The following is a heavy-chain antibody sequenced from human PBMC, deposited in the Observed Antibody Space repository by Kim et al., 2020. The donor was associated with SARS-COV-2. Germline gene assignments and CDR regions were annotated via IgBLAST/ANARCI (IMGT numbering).Heavy chain of an antibody. Sequence: GRFTISRDNAKNSLNLQMNSLRDEDTAVYYCARDTGYYFDSSGYGDAFDIWGQGTMVTVSS. D-gene: IGHD3-22*01. V-gene: IGHV3-48*02. J-gene: IGHJ3*02. CDR3: ARDTGYYFDSSGYGDAFDI.